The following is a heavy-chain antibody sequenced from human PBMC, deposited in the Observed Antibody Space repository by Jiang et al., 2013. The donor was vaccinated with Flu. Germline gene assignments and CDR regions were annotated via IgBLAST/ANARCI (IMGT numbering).Heavy chain of an antibody. V-gene: IGHV2-5*06. D-gene: IGHD1-1*01. J-gene: IGHJ4*01. Sequence: KPTQTLTLTCTYSGFALSTGGMNVGWIRQPPGKALEWLAHIYGDYDKRYSPSLQSRLTINKDSSKNRVVLVMTNMDPVDTATYYCARTSRNDMIPGDY. CDR3: ARTSRNDMIPGDY. CDR1: GFALSTGGMN. CDR2: IYGDYDK.